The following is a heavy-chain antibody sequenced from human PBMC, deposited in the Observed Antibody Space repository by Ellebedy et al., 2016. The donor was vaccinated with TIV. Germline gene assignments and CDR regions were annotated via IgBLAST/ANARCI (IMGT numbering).Heavy chain of an antibody. J-gene: IGHJ4*02. CDR3: ARQERWLQLPD. Sequence: MPSETLSLTCTVSGGSISSYYWNWIRQPPGKGLEWIGNIYYSGSTNYNLSLKSRVTISVDTSKNQFSLKVSSVTAADTAVYYCARQERWLQLPDWGQGTLVTVSS. CDR1: GGSISSYY. V-gene: IGHV4-59*08. CDR2: IYYSGST. D-gene: IGHD5-24*01.